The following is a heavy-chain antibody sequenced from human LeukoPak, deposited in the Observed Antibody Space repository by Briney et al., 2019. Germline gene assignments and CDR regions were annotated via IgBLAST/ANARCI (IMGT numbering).Heavy chain of an antibody. CDR1: GYTFTSYG. Sequence: ASVKVSCKASGYTFTSYGISWVRQAPGEALEWMAWINAYNDNTNYAQKFQGRVTMTTDTSTSTAYMELRSLRSDDTAVYYCARGAAPDYWGQGTLVTVSS. CDR2: INAYNDNT. D-gene: IGHD6-13*01. J-gene: IGHJ4*02. V-gene: IGHV1-18*01. CDR3: ARGAAPDY.